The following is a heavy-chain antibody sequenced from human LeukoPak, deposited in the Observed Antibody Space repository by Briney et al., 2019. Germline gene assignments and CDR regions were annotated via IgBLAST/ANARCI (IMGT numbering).Heavy chain of an antibody. CDR1: GFTFSSYS. D-gene: IGHD3-3*01. CDR3: ARDRQGYDFWSGYYLDY. J-gene: IGHJ4*02. CDR2: ISSRSSTI. Sequence: SGGSLRLSCAASGFTFSSYSMNWVRQAPGKGLEWVSYISSRSSTIYYADSVKGRFTISRDNATNSLYLQMNSLRAEDTAVYYCARDRQGYDFWSGYYLDYWGQGTLVTVSS. V-gene: IGHV3-48*04.